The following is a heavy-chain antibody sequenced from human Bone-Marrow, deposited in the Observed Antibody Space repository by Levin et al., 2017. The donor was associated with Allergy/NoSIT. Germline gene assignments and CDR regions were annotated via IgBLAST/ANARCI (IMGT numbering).Heavy chain of an antibody. V-gene: IGHV3-23*01. J-gene: IGHJ5*02. Sequence: GGSLRLSCAASASTFSSYAMSWVRRAPGKGLEWISAISAGSGDRTYYADSVKGRFTISRDNSKNTLYLQMSSLRAEDTAVYYCASPGFWSDYRLYITQWFDPWGQGTLVTVSS. CDR3: ASPGFWSDYRLYITQWFDP. CDR1: ASTFSSYA. CDR2: ISAGSGDRT. D-gene: IGHD3-3*01.